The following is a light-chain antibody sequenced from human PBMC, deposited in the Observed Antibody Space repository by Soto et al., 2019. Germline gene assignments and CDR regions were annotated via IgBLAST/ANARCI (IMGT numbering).Light chain of an antibody. CDR1: SSDVGGYNY. J-gene: IGLJ1*01. V-gene: IGLV2-14*01. CDR3: SSYTSTSSLYV. Sequence: QSVLTQPASVSGSPGQSITISCTGTSSDVGGYNYVSWYQQHPGKAPKLMIFEVNSRPSGVSHRFSGSKSGNTASLTISGLQTEDEADYYCSSYTSTSSLYVFGTGTK. CDR2: EVN.